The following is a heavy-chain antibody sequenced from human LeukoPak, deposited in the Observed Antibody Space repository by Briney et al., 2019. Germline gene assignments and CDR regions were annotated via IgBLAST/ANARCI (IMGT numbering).Heavy chain of an antibody. CDR2: MNPNSGNT. CDR3: ARARGYSYGPYFDY. D-gene: IGHD5-18*01. Sequence: ASVKVSCKASGYTFTSYDINWVRQATGQGLEWMGWMNPNSGNTGYAQKFQGRVTTTRNTSISTAYMELSSLRSEDTAVYYCARARGYSYGPYFDYWGQGTLVTVSS. V-gene: IGHV1-8*01. CDR1: GYTFTSYD. J-gene: IGHJ4*02.